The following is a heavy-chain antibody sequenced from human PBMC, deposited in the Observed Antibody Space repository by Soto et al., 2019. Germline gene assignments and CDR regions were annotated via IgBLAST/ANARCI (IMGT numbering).Heavy chain of an antibody. V-gene: IGHV4-38-2*02. D-gene: IGHD1-1*01. J-gene: IGHJ4*02. CDR1: GFAISRGYY. Sequence: PSETLSLTCIVSGFAISRGYYLSWVRQPPGKGLEWIGGIYPSVSSYHNPSLATRLGLSIDTSKNQFTLNLTSVTAADTALYFCAREKVGTTFFDNWGQGIQVTVSS. CDR2: IYPSVSS. CDR3: AREKVGTTFFDN.